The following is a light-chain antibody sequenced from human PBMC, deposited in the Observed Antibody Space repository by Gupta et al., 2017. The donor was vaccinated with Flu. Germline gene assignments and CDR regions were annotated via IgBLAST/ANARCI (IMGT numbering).Light chain of an antibody. J-gene: IGKJ1*01. CDR2: GAS. CDR3: QQYNNWPPWS. CDR1: QSVKSN. V-gene: IGKV3-15*01. Sequence: EIVMKQSPATLSVFPGERATLSCRASQSVKSNLAWYQQKPGQAPRLLIYGASTRATGIPARFSGSGSGTEFTLTISSLQSEDFAVYYCQQYNNWPPWSFGQGTKVEIK.